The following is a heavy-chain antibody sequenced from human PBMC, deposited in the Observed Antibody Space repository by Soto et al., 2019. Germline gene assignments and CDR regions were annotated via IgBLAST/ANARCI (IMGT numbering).Heavy chain of an antibody. CDR2: ISGSGGST. J-gene: IGHJ4*02. D-gene: IGHD3-22*01. CDR1: GFTFSSYA. Sequence: PGGSLRLSCVASGFTFSSYAMSWVRQAPGKGLEWVSAISGSGGSTYYADSVKGRFTVSRDNSKNTLFLQMNGLRAEDTAIYYCATRNYYDSSGYYYYYFDFWGQGTLVTVSS. CDR3: ATRNYYDSSGYYYYYFDF. V-gene: IGHV3-23*01.